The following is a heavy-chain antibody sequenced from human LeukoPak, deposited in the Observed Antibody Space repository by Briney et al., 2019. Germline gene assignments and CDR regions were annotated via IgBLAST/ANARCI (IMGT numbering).Heavy chain of an antibody. V-gene: IGHV3-9*01. CDR2: ITWNSVSI. D-gene: IGHD6-19*01. CDR3: AKGLAVSGEDY. J-gene: IGHJ4*02. Sequence: GGSLRLSCAASGFIFGDYAMHWVRQAPGKGVEWVSGITWNSVSIGYADSVKGRFTISRDNAKNSLYLQMSSLRAEDTAFYYCAKGLAVSGEDYWGQGTLVTVSS. CDR1: GFIFGDYA.